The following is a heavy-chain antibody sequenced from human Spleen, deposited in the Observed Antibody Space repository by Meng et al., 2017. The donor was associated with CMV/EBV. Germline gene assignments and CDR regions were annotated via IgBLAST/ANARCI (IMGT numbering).Heavy chain of an antibody. D-gene: IGHD2-2*01. CDR2: ISYDGSNK. CDR3: ARVRAQLPYYYYGMDV. J-gene: IGHJ6*02. V-gene: IGHV3-30-3*01. CDR1: GFTFSSYA. Sequence: GESLKISCAASGFTFSSYAMHWVRQAPGKGLEWVAVISYDGSNKYYADSVKGRFTISRDNSKNTLYLQMNSLSAEDTAVYYCARVRAQLPYYYYGMDVWGQGTTVTVSS.